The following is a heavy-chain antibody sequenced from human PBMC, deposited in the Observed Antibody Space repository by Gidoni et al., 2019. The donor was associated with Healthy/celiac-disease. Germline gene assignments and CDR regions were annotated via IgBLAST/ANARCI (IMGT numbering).Heavy chain of an antibody. CDR3: ARAPETGTGGWFDP. Sequence: QVQLVQSGAEVQKPGASVKFSCKASGYTFTGYYMLRVRQAPGQGLEWMGWINPNSGGTNYEQKFQGWVNMTRDTSISTAYMELSRLRSDDTAVYYCARAPETGTGGWFDPWGQGTLVTVSS. D-gene: IGHD1-1*01. J-gene: IGHJ5*02. CDR1: GYTFTGYY. CDR2: INPNSGGT. V-gene: IGHV1-2*04.